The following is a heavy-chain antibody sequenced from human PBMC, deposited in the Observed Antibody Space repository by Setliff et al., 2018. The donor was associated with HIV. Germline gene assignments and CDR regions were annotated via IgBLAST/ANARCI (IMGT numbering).Heavy chain of an antibody. J-gene: IGHJ4*02. Sequence: PSETLSLTCTVSGYSISSGYYWGLIRQPPGKGLEWIGTIYHSGSTYYNPSLKSRVIISVDTSKNQFSLKLSSVTAADTAVYYCARAVGTTRTAFDYWGQGTLVTVSS. V-gene: IGHV4-38-2*02. CDR3: ARAVGTTRTAFDY. D-gene: IGHD1-26*01. CDR2: IYHSGST. CDR1: GYSISSGYY.